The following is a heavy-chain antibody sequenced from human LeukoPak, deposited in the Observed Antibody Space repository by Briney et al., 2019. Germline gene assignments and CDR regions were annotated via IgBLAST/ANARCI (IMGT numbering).Heavy chain of an antibody. V-gene: IGHV3-23*01. CDR2: ISPSGGIT. CDR3: AKDGDWGRYKH. J-gene: IGHJ1*01. D-gene: IGHD2-21*02. Sequence: GGSLRLSCAASGFTFSSHGMNWVRQAPGKGLEWVSGISPSGGITYYTDSVKGRFTISRDNSKNTQSLQMNSLRAEDTAVYYCAKDGDWGRYKHWGQGTLVTVSS. CDR1: GFTFSSHG.